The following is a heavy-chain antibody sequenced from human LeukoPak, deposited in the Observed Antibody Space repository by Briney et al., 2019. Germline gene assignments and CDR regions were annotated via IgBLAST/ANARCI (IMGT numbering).Heavy chain of an antibody. V-gene: IGHV4-39*01. D-gene: IGHD5-12*01. CDR2: IYYSGST. J-gene: IGHJ5*02. CDR3: ARRVGYSGHSPVRNWFDP. CDR1: GGSISSSSYY. Sequence: IPSETLSLTCTVSGGSISSSSYYWGWIRQPPGKGLEWIGSIYYSGSTYYNPSLKSRVTISVDTSKNQFSLKLSSVTAADTAVYYCARRVGYSGHSPVRNWFDPWGQGTLVTVSS.